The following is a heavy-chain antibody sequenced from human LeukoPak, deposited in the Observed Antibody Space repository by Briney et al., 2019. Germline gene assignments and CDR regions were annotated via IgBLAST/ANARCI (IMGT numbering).Heavy chain of an antibody. CDR3: ARERENYVILTGYSPDWFDP. J-gene: IGHJ5*02. Sequence: GGSLRLSCAASGFTFSDYYMSWIRQAPGKGLEWVSYISSSGSTIYYADSVKGRFTISRDNAKNSLYLQMNSLRAEDTAVYYCARERENYVILTGYSPDWFDPWGQGTLVTVSS. V-gene: IGHV3-11*01. CDR1: GFTFSDYY. CDR2: ISSSGSTI. D-gene: IGHD3-9*01.